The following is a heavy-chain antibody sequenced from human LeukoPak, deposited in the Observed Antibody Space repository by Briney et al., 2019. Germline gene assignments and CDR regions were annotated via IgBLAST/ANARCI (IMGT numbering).Heavy chain of an antibody. CDR3: ARNYYGSGSNGFDP. J-gene: IGHJ5*02. Sequence: SETLSLTCSVSSSSINNFYWTWIRQPPGKGLEWIGYIYYSGSTNYNPSLKSRVTISVDTSKNQFSLKLSSVTAADTAVYYCARNYYGSGSNGFDPWGQGTLVTVSS. CDR1: SSSINNFY. D-gene: IGHD3-10*01. CDR2: IYYSGST. V-gene: IGHV4-59*01.